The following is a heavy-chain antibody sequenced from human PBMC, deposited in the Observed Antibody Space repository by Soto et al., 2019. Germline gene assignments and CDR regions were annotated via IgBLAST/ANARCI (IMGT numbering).Heavy chain of an antibody. CDR1: RGTFTNYA. Sequence: SVKVSCKALRGTFTNYAFIWVRQAPGQGLEWMGGIMPFFGSGNYAQKFQGRINITADESTSSVYLELTSLRSEDTAVYYCARDRAGYYSHFVYWGQGTLVTVSS. D-gene: IGHD3-22*01. CDR3: ARDRAGYYSHFVY. CDR2: IMPFFGSG. V-gene: IGHV1-69*13. J-gene: IGHJ4*02.